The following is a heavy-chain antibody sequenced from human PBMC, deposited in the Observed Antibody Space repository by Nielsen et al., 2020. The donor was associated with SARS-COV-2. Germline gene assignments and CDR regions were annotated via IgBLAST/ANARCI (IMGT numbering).Heavy chain of an antibody. J-gene: IGHJ6*02. V-gene: IGHV3-48*04. CDR3: ARGPSTVTTYFYYYYGMDV. Sequence: VRQAPGKGLEWVSYISSSSSTIYYADSVKGRFTISRDNAKNTLYLQMNSLRAEDTAVYYCARGPSTVTTYFYYYYGMDVWGQGTTVTVSS. CDR2: ISSSSSTI. D-gene: IGHD4-17*01.